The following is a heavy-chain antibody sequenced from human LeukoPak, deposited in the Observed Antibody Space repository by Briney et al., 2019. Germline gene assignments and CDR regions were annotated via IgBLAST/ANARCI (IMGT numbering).Heavy chain of an antibody. CDR1: GFTFSSYA. CDR3: ARPYYDSSGYRLDY. CDR2: ISYDGNNK. D-gene: IGHD3-22*01. Sequence: PGGSLRLSCAASGFTFSSYAMHWVRQAPGKGLEWVALISYDGNNKYNADSVKGRFTISRDNSKNTLYLQMNSLRADDTAVYYRARPYYDSSGYRLDYWGQGTLVTVSS. J-gene: IGHJ4*02. V-gene: IGHV3-30*04.